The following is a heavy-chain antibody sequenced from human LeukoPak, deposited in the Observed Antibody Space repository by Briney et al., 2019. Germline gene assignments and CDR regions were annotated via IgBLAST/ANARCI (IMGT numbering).Heavy chain of an antibody. CDR1: GFTFDDYG. CDR2: INWNGGST. J-gene: IGHJ5*02. CDR3: AARITIWSDWFDP. V-gene: IGHV3-20*04. Sequence: GGSLRLSCAASGFTFDDYGMSWVRQAPGKGLEWVSGINWNGGSTGYADSVKGRFTISRDNAKNSLYLQMNSLRAEDTAVYYCAARITIWSDWFDPWGQGTLVTVSS. D-gene: IGHD3-3*01.